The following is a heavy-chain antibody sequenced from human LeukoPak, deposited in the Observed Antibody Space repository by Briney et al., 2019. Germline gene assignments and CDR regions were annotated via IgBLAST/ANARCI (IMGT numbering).Heavy chain of an antibody. J-gene: IGHJ6*02. Sequence: SETLSLTCTVSGGSISSYYWSWIRQPAVKGLEWIGRIYTSGSTNYNPSLKSRVTMSVDTSKNQFSLKLSSVTAADTAVYYCAREKVPADYYYYGMDVWGQGTTVTVSS. V-gene: IGHV4-4*07. CDR2: IYTSGST. D-gene: IGHD2-2*01. CDR3: AREKVPADYYYYGMDV. CDR1: GGSISSYY.